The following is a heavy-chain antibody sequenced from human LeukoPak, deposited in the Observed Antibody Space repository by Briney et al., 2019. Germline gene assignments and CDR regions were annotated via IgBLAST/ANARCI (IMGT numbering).Heavy chain of an antibody. CDR3: ASPPESTYYVILTGYRAEYFQH. CDR2: IYPGDSDT. J-gene: IGHJ1*01. V-gene: IGHV5-51*01. D-gene: IGHD3-9*01. Sequence: ESLKISCKGSGYSFTSYWIGWVRQMPGKGLEWMGIIYPGDSDTRYSPSFQGQVTISADKSISTAYLQWSSLKASDTAMYYCASPPESTYYVILTGYRAEYFQHWGQGTLVTVSS. CDR1: GYSFTSYW.